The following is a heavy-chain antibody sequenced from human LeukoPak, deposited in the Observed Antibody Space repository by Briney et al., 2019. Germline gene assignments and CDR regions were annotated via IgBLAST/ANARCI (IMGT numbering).Heavy chain of an antibody. CDR3: ASLPAQYYYYMDV. Sequence: SETLSLTCTVSGGSISSSSYYWGWIRQPPGKGLEWIGSIYYSGSTYYNPSLKSRVTISVDTSKNQFSLKLSSVTAADTAVYYCASLPAQYYYYMDVWGKGTTVTVSS. CDR1: GGSISSSSYY. J-gene: IGHJ6*03. V-gene: IGHV4-39*07. CDR2: IYYSGST. D-gene: IGHD2-2*01.